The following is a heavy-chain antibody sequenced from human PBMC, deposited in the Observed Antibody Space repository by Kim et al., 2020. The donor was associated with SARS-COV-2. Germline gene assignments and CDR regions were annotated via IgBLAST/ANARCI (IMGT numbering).Heavy chain of an antibody. D-gene: IGHD3-10*01. J-gene: IGHJ4*02. Sequence: ASVKVSCKASGYTFTSYAMHWVRQAPGQRLEWMGWINAGNGNTKYSQKFQGRVTITRDTSASTAYMELSSLRSEDTAVYYCARDLNKMVRGVISDYWGQGTLVTVSS. CDR1: GYTFTSYA. V-gene: IGHV1-3*01. CDR2: INAGNGNT. CDR3: ARDLNKMVRGVISDY.